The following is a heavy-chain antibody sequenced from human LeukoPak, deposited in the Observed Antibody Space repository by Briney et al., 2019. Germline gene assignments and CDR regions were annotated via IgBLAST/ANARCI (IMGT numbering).Heavy chain of an antibody. D-gene: IGHD3-9*01. CDR2: ISYDGSNK. V-gene: IGHV3-30*04. Sequence: GGSLRLSCAASGFTFSSYAMHWVRQAPGKGLEWVAVISYDGSNKYYADSVKGQFTISRDNSKNTLYLQMNSLRAEDTAVYYCAKGDILTGCLTYYFDYWGQGTLVTVSS. CDR1: GFTFSSYA. J-gene: IGHJ4*02. CDR3: AKGDILTGCLTYYFDY.